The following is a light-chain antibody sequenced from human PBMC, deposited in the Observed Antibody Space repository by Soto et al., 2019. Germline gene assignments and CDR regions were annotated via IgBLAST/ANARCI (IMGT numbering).Light chain of an antibody. V-gene: IGKV3-20*01. J-gene: IGKJ5*01. CDR1: ESVSDNY. CDR2: DAS. Sequence: EIVLTQSPGTLSLSPGERATISCRASESVSDNYLAWYQQKRGQAPRLLIYDASSRATGIPDRISGSGSGTDFTLTISRLEPGDFAIYYSQQYGSLRMTFGQGTRLDIK. CDR3: QQYGSLRMT.